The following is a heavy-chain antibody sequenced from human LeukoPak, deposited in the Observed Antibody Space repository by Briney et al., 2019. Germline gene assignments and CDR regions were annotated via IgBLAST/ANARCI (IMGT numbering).Heavy chain of an antibody. CDR1: GDSISDYY. J-gene: IGHJ5*02. CDR3: ARELDGDGGWFDP. CDR2: VYYSGST. V-gene: IGHV4-59*01. Sequence: SETLSLTCTVSGDSISDYYWSWIRQPPGKGLEWIGEVYYSGSTHYNPSLKSRLTTSVDTSKNQFSLRLRSVTAADTAMYYCARELDGDGGWFDPWGQGTLVTVSS. D-gene: IGHD5-24*01.